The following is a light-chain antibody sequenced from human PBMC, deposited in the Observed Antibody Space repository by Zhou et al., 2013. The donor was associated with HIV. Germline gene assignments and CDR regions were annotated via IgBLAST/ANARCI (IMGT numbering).Light chain of an antibody. J-gene: IGKJ1*01. CDR2: AAS. CDR1: QGISNY. V-gene: IGKV1-27*01. Sequence: DIQMTQSPSSLSASVGDRVTITCRASQGISNYLAWYQQKPGKVPKLLIYAASTLQSGVPSRFSGSGSGTDFTLTISSLQPEDVATYYCQKXNSALRTFAKGPRWKSN. CDR3: QKXNSALRT.